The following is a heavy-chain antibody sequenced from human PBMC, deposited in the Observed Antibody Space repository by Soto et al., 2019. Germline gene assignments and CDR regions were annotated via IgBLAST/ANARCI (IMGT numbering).Heavy chain of an antibody. J-gene: IGHJ4*02. D-gene: IGHD6-19*01. CDR2: IYYTGRT. CDR1: GGSVSTGRYY. Sequence: QVQLQESGPGLVKPSETLSLTCTVSGGSVSTGRYYWSWSRQPPGKGLEWIGYIYYTGRTSYRSSLKSRVTISVDTSKNRFSLKLSSLTAADTAVYFCARSGASSGWLGGQGTLVTVSS. V-gene: IGHV4-61*01. CDR3: ARSGASSGWL.